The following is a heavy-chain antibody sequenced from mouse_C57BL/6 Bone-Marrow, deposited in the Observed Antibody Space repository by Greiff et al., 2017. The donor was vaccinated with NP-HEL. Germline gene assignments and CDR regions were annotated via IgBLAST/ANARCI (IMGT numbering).Heavy chain of an antibody. J-gene: IGHJ3*01. CDR3: ARTAY. CDR2: IDPSDSYT. Sequence: QVQLQQPGAELVRPGTSVKLSCKASGYTFTSYWMHWVKQRPGQGLEWIGVIDPSDSYTTYNQKFKGKSTLTVDTSSSTAYMQLSSLTSEDSAVDYCARTAYWGQGTLVTVSA. V-gene: IGHV1-59*01. CDR1: GYTFTSYW.